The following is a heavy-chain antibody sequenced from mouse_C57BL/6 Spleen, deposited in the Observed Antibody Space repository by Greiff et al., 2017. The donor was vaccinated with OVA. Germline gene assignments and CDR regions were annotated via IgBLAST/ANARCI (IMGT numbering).Heavy chain of an antibody. CDR1: GFTFSDYG. CDR3: ARGDTTGNAMDY. CDR2: ISSGSSTI. D-gene: IGHD4-1*01. J-gene: IGHJ4*01. Sequence: EVMLVESGGGLVKPGGSLKLSCAASGFTFSDYGMHWVRQAPEKGLEWVAYISSGSSTIYYADTVKGRFTISRDNAKNTLFLQMTSLRSEDTAMYYCARGDTTGNAMDYWGQGTSVTVSS. V-gene: IGHV5-17*01.